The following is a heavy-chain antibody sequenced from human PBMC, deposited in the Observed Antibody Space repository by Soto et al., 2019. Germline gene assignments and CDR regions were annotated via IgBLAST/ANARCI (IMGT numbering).Heavy chain of an antibody. D-gene: IGHD3-3*01. Sequence: QVQLVESGGGVVQPGRSLRLSCAASGFTFRNFGMHWVRQAPGKGLEWVAVISYDGSNKYYADSVKGRFTISRDNSKNTLYLQMNSLRAEDTAVYYCAKDSQTYYDFWSGLGGMDVWGQGTTVTVSS. CDR1: GFTFRNFG. J-gene: IGHJ6*02. CDR2: ISYDGSNK. V-gene: IGHV3-30*18. CDR3: AKDSQTYYDFWSGLGGMDV.